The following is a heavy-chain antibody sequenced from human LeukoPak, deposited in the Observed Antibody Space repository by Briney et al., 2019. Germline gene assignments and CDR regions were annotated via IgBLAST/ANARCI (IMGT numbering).Heavy chain of an antibody. CDR3: VTTEGYAYPYY. Sequence: GGSLRLSCADSAFIYFSSYAMSWVRQAPGKGLEWVSVLYTDVTTYYSDSVKGRFTISRDDSKNTLYLQMNSLRAEDTAMYYCVTTEGYAYPYYWGRGTLVTVSS. D-gene: IGHD2-15*01. CDR2: LYTDVTT. V-gene: IGHV3-53*01. J-gene: IGHJ4*02. CDR1: AFIYFSSYA.